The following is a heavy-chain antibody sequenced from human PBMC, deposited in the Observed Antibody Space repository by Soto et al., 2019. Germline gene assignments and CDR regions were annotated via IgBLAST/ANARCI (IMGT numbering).Heavy chain of an antibody. D-gene: IGHD5-12*01. V-gene: IGHV3-9*01. Sequence: EVPLVESGGGLVQPGRSLRLSCAASGFNFDDYAMHWVRQAPGKNMKWVSGISWEGGSVGYADSVKGRFTISRDNAKNSLYLEMNDLRSEDTALYYCAKDHDEDFGFDLDYMNYWGQGTLVTVSS. CDR3: AKDHDEDFGFDLDYMNY. CDR1: GFNFDDYA. CDR2: ISWEGGSV. J-gene: IGHJ4*02.